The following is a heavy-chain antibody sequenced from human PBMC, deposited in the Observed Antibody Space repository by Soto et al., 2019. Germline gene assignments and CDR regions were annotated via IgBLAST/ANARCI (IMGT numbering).Heavy chain of an antibody. CDR3: ARQHSGSYYFDY. D-gene: IGHD1-26*01. J-gene: IGHJ4*02. V-gene: IGHV3-23*01. Sequence: GGSLRLSCAASGFTFSSYAMSWVRQAPGKGLEWVSAISGSGGSTYYADSVKGRFTISRDNSKNSLYLQMDSLRAEDTAVYYCARQHSGSYYFDYWGQGTLVTVSS. CDR1: GFTFSSYA. CDR2: ISGSGGST.